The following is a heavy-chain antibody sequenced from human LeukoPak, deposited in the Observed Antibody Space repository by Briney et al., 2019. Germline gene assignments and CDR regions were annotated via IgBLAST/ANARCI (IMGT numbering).Heavy chain of an antibody. V-gene: IGHV3-43D*03. D-gene: IGHD3-22*01. CDR1: GFTFDDYA. Sequence: GGSLRLSCAASGFTFDDYAMHWVRQAPGKGLEWVSLISWDGGSTYYADSVKGRFTISRDNSKNSLYLQMNSLRAEGTALYYCARQPLRDSSGYYSGYFDYWGQGTLVTVSS. CDR2: ISWDGGST. J-gene: IGHJ4*02. CDR3: ARQPLRDSSGYYSGYFDY.